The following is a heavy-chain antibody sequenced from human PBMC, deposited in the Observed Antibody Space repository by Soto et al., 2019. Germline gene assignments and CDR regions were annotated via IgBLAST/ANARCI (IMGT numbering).Heavy chain of an antibody. J-gene: IGHJ4*02. CDR3: TRGLLTDFFDY. V-gene: IGHV3-30-3*01. Sequence: GGSLRLSCAASGFTFSSYAMHWVRQAPGKGLEWVAVISYDGSNQFYAGSVKGRFTVSRDNSKNTLYLQVNSLRNDDTAVYYCTRGLLTDFFDYWGQGALVTVSS. CDR2: ISYDGSNQ. CDR1: GFTFSSYA.